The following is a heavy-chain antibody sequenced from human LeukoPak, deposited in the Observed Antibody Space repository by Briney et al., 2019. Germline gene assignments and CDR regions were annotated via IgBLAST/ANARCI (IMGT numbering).Heavy chain of an antibody. D-gene: IGHD2-2*01. J-gene: IGHJ4*02. V-gene: IGHV1-18*04. CDR2: ISAYNGNT. CDR3: ARDGDIVVVPAAMLLDY. CDR1: GYTFTRYG. Sequence: APVKVSCKASGYTFTRYGISWVRQAPGHGREWMGWISAYNGNTNYAQKLQGRVTMTPDPSPSTAYVERGSLRSDDTAVYDCARDGDIVVVPAAMLLDYWGQGTLVTVSS.